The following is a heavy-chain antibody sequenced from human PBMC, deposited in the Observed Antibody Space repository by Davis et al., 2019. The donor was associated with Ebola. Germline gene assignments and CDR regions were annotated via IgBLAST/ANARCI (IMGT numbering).Heavy chain of an antibody. CDR1: GYTFTSYD. CDR2: ISTYSGNT. V-gene: IGHV1-18*04. D-gene: IGHD6-19*01. J-gene: IGHJ5*02. CDR3: ARLYSSAWYYWFDP. Sequence: AASVKVSCKASGYTFTSYDITWVRQAPGQGLEWRGWISTYSGNTKYAQKFQGRVTMTTDTSTSTAYMELRSLRSDDTAVYFCARLYSSAWYYWFDPWGQGTLVTVSS.